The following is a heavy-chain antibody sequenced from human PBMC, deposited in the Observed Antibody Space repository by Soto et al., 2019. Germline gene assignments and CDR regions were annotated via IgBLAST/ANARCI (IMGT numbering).Heavy chain of an antibody. J-gene: IGHJ3*02. CDR1: GGSISSYY. D-gene: IGHD3-22*01. Sequence: SETLSLTCTVSGGSISSYYWSWIRQPPGKGLEWIGYIYYSGSTNYNPSLKSRVNISVDTSKNQFSLKMSTVTAADTAVYYCARHSPYYYDSSGYYYDGAFDIWGQGTMVTVSS. CDR3: ARHSPYYYDSSGYYYDGAFDI. V-gene: IGHV4-59*08. CDR2: IYYSGST.